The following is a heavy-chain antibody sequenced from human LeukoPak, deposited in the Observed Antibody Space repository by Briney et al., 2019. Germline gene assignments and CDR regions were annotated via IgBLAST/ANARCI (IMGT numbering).Heavy chain of an antibody. Sequence: ASVKVSCKTSGYTFTTYYIHWVRQAPGQGLEWMGGIYPSSDSTTYAQKFQDRVTMTRDTSTSTIYMELNSLRSEDTAVYYCARDRSGSYDYWGQGTLVTVSS. CDR1: GYTFTTYY. CDR2: IYPSSDST. J-gene: IGHJ4*02. CDR3: ARDRSGSYDY. D-gene: IGHD6-19*01. V-gene: IGHV1-46*01.